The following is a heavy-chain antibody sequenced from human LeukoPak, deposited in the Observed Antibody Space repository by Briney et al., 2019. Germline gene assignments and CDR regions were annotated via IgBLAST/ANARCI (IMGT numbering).Heavy chain of an antibody. Sequence: PGGSLRLSCAASGFTFSSYSMNWLRQAPGKGLEWVSYISSGSSSIYLADSVEGRITISRDNRKNSLFLQMNSLRAEDTAVYYCARGRVDFDYWGQGTLVTVSS. D-gene: IGHD2-15*01. J-gene: IGHJ4*02. CDR3: ARGRVDFDY. CDR2: ISSGSSSI. CDR1: GFTFSSYS. V-gene: IGHV3-48*01.